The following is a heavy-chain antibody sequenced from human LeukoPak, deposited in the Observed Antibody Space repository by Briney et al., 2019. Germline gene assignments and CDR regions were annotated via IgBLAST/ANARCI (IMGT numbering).Heavy chain of an antibody. J-gene: IGHJ4*02. CDR1: GFTLSTFW. CDR3: ARLIPLWYDGSFEY. CDR2: IKHDGTEA. D-gene: IGHD2-15*01. Sequence: GGSLRLSCATSGFTLSTFWMSWVRQAPGKGLEWVANIKHDGTEAYYVDSVKGRFTISRDNANNSVYLQMNSLTAADTAVYYCARLIPLWYDGSFEYWGQGTLLTVSS. V-gene: IGHV3-7*01.